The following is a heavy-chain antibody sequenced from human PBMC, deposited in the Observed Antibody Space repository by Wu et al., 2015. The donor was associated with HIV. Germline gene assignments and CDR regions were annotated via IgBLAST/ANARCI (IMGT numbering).Heavy chain of an antibody. D-gene: IGHD1-7*01. J-gene: IGHJ3*02. V-gene: IGHV4-30-4*08. CDR3: AREAWNSLGWLGFDI. CDR2: IFSNGNT. CDR1: DSLTSGDYY. Sequence: VQLQESGLGLVKPSQTLSLTCSLSDSLTSGDYYWTWIRQSPGKGLEWIGYIFSNGNTKYSPSLQSRVTISLDTSNNRFSLKLTSVTAADTGMYYCAREAWNSLGWLGFDIWGQGTMVTVSS.